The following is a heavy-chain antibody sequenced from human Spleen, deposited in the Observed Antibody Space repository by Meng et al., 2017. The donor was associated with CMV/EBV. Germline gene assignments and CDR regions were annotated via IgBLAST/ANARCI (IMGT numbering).Heavy chain of an antibody. CDR3: ARESASSYTLDV. V-gene: IGHV3-21*01. Sequence: LSLTCAASGFTFSVYSMHWVRQAPGKGLEWVSSISSSSSFIYYADSVKGRFTISRDSPQNSLYLQMNGLRAGDTAVYYCARESASSYTLDVWGRGTTVTVSS. CDR1: GFTFSVYS. CDR2: ISSSSSFI. J-gene: IGHJ6*02. D-gene: IGHD2-2*01.